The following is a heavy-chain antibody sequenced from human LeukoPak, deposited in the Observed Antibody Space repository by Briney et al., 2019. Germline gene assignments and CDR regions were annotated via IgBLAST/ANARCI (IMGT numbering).Heavy chain of an antibody. D-gene: IGHD6-25*01. CDR3: AGGAARIRY. Sequence: GGSLRLSCVVSGFTFSNAGMSWIRQAPGKGLEWVGRIKTKTDGDRTDYAAPVEGRFTISRDDSTNTMSLQMNSLKAEDTAVYYCAGGAARIRYWGQGTLVTVSS. J-gene: IGHJ4*02. V-gene: IGHV3-15*01. CDR2: IKTKTDGDRT. CDR1: GFTFSNAG.